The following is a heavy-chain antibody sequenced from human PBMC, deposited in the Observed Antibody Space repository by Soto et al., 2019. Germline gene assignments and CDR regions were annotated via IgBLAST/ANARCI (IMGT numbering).Heavy chain of an antibody. J-gene: IGHJ4*02. CDR1: GGSISSGGYS. CDR3: ANYPTTVTSDY. D-gene: IGHD4-17*01. Sequence: SETLSLTCAVSGGSISSGGYSWSWIRQPPGKGLEWIGYIFQSGITFYNPSLKSRVTISVDTSKNQFSLKLSSVTAADTAVYYCANYPTTVTSDYWGQGTLVTVSS. CDR2: IFQSGIT. V-gene: IGHV4-30-2*02.